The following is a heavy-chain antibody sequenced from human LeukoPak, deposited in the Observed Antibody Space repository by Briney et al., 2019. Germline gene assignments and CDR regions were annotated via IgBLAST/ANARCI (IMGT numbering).Heavy chain of an antibody. Sequence: PSETLSLTCAVSGVSVRTSNYYWGWIRQPPGMGLEWAASIHFRLPTYYNASLKSRVTISIDMSKNQFSLRLNSVTAADTAVYYCVRYEEEDGYNAKTVDHWGQGTLVTVSS. CDR2: IHFRLPT. CDR3: VRYEEEDGYNAKTVDH. V-gene: IGHV4-39*01. CDR1: GVSVRTSNYY. J-gene: IGHJ4*02. D-gene: IGHD5-24*01.